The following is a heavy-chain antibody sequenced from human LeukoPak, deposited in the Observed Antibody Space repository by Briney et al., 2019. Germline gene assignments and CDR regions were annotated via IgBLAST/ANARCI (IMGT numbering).Heavy chain of an antibody. J-gene: IGHJ6*02. CDR1: GGSFSGYY. CDR3: ARGPRLLWFGELSLPYYYGMDV. Sequence: SETLSLTCAVYGGSFSGYYWSWIRQPPGKGLEWIGEINHSGSTNYNPSLKSRVTISVDTSKNQFSLKLSSVTAADTAVYYCARGPRLLWFGELSLPYYYGMDVWGQGTTVTVSS. CDR2: INHSGST. D-gene: IGHD3-10*01. V-gene: IGHV4-34*01.